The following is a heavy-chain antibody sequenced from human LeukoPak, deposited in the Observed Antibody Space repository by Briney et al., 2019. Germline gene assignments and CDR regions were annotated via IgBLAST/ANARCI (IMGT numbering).Heavy chain of an antibody. Sequence: AGGSLRLSCAASGFIVSSNYMSWVRQAPGRGLEWVSVIHADGSTYYADSVKGRFTISRDISKNTAYLQMNSLRVEDTAVYYCATYYYGSGPEKWGQGTLVIVSS. D-gene: IGHD3-10*01. CDR3: ATYYYGSGPEK. CDR1: GFIVSSNY. CDR2: IHADGST. J-gene: IGHJ4*02. V-gene: IGHV3-53*01.